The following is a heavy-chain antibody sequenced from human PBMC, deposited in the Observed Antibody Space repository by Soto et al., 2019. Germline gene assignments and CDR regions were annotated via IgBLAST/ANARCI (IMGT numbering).Heavy chain of an antibody. CDR2: ISAYNGNT. CDR1: GYTFTSYH. V-gene: IGHV1-18*01. J-gene: IGHJ4*02. CDR3: ARDSPPPRE. Sequence: QVQLVQSGAEVKKPGASVKVSCKASGYTFTSYHITWVRQAPGQGLEWMGWISAYNGNTNYAQKLQGRVTMTTDTPTPKAYLELRSLGSAATPVYSCARDSPPPREWGQGTLVTVSS.